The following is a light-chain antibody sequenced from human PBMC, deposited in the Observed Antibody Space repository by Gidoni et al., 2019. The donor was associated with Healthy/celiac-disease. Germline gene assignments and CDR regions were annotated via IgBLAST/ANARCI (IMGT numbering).Light chain of an antibody. CDR3: QQYGSSPRVT. J-gene: IGKJ4*01. Sequence: EIVLTTSPGTLSLSPGERATLSCRASQSVSSSYLAWYQQKPGQAPRLLIYGASSRATGIPDRVSGSGSVTDFTLTISRLEPEDFAVYYCQQYGSSPRVTFGGGTKVEIK. CDR2: GAS. CDR1: QSVSSSY. V-gene: IGKV3-20*01.